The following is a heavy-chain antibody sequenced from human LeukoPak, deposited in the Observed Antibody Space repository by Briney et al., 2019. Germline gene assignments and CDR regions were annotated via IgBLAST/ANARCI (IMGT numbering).Heavy chain of an antibody. D-gene: IGHD1-1*01. CDR1: GGSISSGDYY. CDR2: IYYSGST. CDR3: ARHVATGTTGAFDI. Sequence: PSETLSLTCTVSGGSISSGDYYWSWIRQPPGKGLEWIGYIYYSGSTYYNPSLKSRVTISVDTSKNQFSLKLSSVTAADTAVYYCARHVATGTTGAFDIWGQGTMVTVSS. J-gene: IGHJ3*02. V-gene: IGHV4-30-4*08.